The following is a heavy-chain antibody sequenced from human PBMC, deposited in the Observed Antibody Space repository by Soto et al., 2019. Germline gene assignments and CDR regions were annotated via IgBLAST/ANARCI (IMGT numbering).Heavy chain of an antibody. J-gene: IGHJ3*02. CDR1: GFTFSSYA. Sequence: GGSLRLSCAASGFTFSSYAMHWVRQAPGKGLEWVAVISYDGSNKYYADSVKGRFTISRDNSKNTLYLQMNSLRAEDTAVYYCARSDYGDYAWAFDIWGQGTMVTVSS. CDR3: ARSDYGDYAWAFDI. D-gene: IGHD4-17*01. V-gene: IGHV3-30-3*01. CDR2: ISYDGSNK.